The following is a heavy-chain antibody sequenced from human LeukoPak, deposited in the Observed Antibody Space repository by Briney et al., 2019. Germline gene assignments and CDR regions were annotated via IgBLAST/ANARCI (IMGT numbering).Heavy chain of an antibody. J-gene: IGHJ6*03. CDR2: IYYSGST. V-gene: IGHV4-59*11. Sequence: PSETLSLTCTVSGGSLSDQYWNWIRQSADKGLEWIGYIYYSGSTNYNPSLKSRVTISVDTSKNQFSLKLSSVTAADTAVYYCARGAPYCTNGVHSCYYYYYYMDVWGKGTTVTVSS. D-gene: IGHD2-8*01. CDR3: ARGAPYCTNGVHSCYYYYYYMDV. CDR1: GGSLSDQY.